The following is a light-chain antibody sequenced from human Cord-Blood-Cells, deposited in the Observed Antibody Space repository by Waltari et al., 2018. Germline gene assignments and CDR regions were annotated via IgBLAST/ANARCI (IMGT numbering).Light chain of an antibody. CDR2: DVS. J-gene: IGLJ3*02. CDR1: SSDVGGYNY. Sequence: QSALTQPASVSGSPGQSITISCTGTSSDVGGYNYVSWYQQHPGKAPKLMIYDVSKRPSGVSKRFSGSKSGNTASLTISGLQAEDAADYYCSSYTSSSTLVFGGGTKLTVL. V-gene: IGLV2-14*01. CDR3: SSYTSSSTLV.